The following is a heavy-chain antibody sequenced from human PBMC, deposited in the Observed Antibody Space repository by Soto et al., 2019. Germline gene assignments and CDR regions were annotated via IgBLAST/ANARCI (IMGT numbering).Heavy chain of an antibody. V-gene: IGHV1-69*13. CDR3: TFAPNWNFQLTRY. CDR1: GGMFYSSA. D-gene: IGHD1-7*01. J-gene: IGHJ4*01. CDR2: IVPMNGSP. Sequence: SVKVSCKASGGMFYSSAINWVRQAPGQGREWMGGIVPMNGSPKYAQEFQHRVTITAAASATPAYLDLSGLKSGDTAAYYCTFAPNWNFQLTRYSGRGTLVTVSS.